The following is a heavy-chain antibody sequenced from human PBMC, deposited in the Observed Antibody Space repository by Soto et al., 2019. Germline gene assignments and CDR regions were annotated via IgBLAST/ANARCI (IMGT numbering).Heavy chain of an antibody. Sequence: GGSLRLSCAASGFTFSSYSMNWVRQAPGKGLEWVSSISSSSSYIYYADSVKGRFTISRDNAKNSLYLQMNSLRAEDTAVYYCASLEWLSYYYYGMDVWGQGTTVTVSS. D-gene: IGHD3-3*01. CDR3: ASLEWLSYYYYGMDV. J-gene: IGHJ6*02. V-gene: IGHV3-21*01. CDR1: GFTFSSYS. CDR2: ISSSSSYI.